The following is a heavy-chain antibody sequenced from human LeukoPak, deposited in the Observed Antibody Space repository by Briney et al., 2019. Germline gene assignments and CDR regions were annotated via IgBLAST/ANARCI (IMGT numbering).Heavy chain of an antibody. CDR1: GFTFDDYG. Sequence: GGSLRLSCVASGFTFDDYGMSWVRQAPGKGLEWVSGINWNGGSTGYADSVKGRFTISRDNAKDSLYLQMNSLRAEDTALYYCARHPKYSSSWYYYYMDVWGKGTTVTVSS. CDR3: ARHPKYSSSWYYYYMDV. CDR2: INWNGGST. J-gene: IGHJ6*03. V-gene: IGHV3-20*04. D-gene: IGHD6-13*01.